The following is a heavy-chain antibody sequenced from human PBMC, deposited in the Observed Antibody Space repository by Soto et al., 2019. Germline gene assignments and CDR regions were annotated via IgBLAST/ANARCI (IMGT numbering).Heavy chain of an antibody. V-gene: IGHV1-8*01. CDR2: MNPNSGNT. CDR1: GYTFTSYD. CDR3: ARERSSGWYVDY. D-gene: IGHD6-19*01. J-gene: IGHJ4*02. Sequence: QVQLVQSGAEVKKPGASVKVSCKASGYTFTSYDINWVRQATGQGLEWMGWMNPNSGNTGYAQKFQGRVTMTRNTAISTAYMKLSSLRSEETAVYYCARERSSGWYVDYWGQGTLVTVSS.